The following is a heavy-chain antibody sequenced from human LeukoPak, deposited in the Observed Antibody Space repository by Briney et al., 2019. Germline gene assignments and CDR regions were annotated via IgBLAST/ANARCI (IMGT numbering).Heavy chain of an antibody. V-gene: IGHV1-69*13. CDR1: GGTFSSYA. CDR2: IIPIFGTA. J-gene: IGHJ6*03. CDR3: ARERVELPHADWNYYYYYYMDV. D-gene: IGHD1-7*01. Sequence: GASVKVSCKASGGTFSSYAISWVRQAPGQGLEWMGGIIPIFGTANYAQKFQGRVTITADESTSTAYMELRSLRSDDTAVYYCARERVELPHADWNYYYYYYMDVWGKGTTVTVSS.